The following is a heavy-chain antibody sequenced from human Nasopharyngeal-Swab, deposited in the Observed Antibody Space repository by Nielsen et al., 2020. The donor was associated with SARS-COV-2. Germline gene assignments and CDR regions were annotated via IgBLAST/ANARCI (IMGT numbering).Heavy chain of an antibody. D-gene: IGHD3-22*01. Sequence: GGSLRLSCTASGFTFSRYTMSWVRQAPGKGLEWVAVISYDGSNKYYADSVKGRFTISRDISKNTLYLQMNSLRAEDTAVFYCASTPLDSSGYYYAFHYWGRGTLVTVSS. CDR1: GFTFSRYT. J-gene: IGHJ4*02. V-gene: IGHV3-30-3*01. CDR3: ASTPLDSSGYYYAFHY. CDR2: ISYDGSNK.